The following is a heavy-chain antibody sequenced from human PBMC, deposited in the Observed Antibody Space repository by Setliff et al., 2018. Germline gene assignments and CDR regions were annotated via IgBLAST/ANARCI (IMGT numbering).Heavy chain of an antibody. Sequence: PSETLSLTCTVSGGSISSGSYYWNWIRRPAGKGLEWIGRIYTSGNTNYNPSLKSRVTISVYTSKNQFSLKLSSVTAADAAVYYCARGGGGKPFDYWGQGTLVTVSS. V-gene: IGHV4-61*02. D-gene: IGHD2-15*01. CDR3: ARGGGGKPFDY. J-gene: IGHJ4*02. CDR2: IYTSGNT. CDR1: GGSISSGSYY.